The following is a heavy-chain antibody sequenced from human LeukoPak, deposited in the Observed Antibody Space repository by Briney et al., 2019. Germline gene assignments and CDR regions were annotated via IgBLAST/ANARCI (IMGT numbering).Heavy chain of an antibody. CDR1: GYTFTSYG. CDR2: ISAYNGNT. CDR3: ARDFPDIVVVPADDAFDI. V-gene: IGHV1-18*01. D-gene: IGHD2-2*01. Sequence: GASVKVSCKASGYTFTSYGISWLRQAPGQGLEWMGWISAYNGNTNYAQKLQGRVTMTTDTSTSTAYMELRSLRSDDTAVYYCARDFPDIVVVPADDAFDIWGQGTMVTVSS. J-gene: IGHJ3*02.